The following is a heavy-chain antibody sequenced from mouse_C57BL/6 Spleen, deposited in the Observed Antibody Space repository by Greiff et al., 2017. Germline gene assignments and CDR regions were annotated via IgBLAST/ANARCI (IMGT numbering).Heavy chain of an antibody. J-gene: IGHJ3*01. CDR1: GYSITSGYY. CDR2: ISYDGSN. D-gene: IGHD1-1*01. CDR3: AREGYGSTSAWFAY. Sequence: EVKLMESGPGLVKPSQSLSLTCSVTGYSITSGYYWNWIRQFPGNKLEWMGYISYDGSNNYNPSLKNRISITRDTSKNQFFLKLNSVTTEDTATYYCAREGYGSTSAWFAYWGQGTLVTVSA. V-gene: IGHV3-6*01.